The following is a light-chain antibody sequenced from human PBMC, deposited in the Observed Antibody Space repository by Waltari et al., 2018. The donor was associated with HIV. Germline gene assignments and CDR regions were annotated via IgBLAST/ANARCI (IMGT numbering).Light chain of an antibody. J-gene: IGKJ3*01. CDR3: QNYNSSPFT. V-gene: IGKV1-27*01. Sequence: IQMTQYPSSLSASVGDRVTITCRASQGINIFLTWFQQKPGKAPELLIYAASTLRSGVPSRFSGGGSGTNFTLTIGSLQPEDVATYYCQNYNSSPFTFGPGTKVQIK. CDR2: AAS. CDR1: QGINIF.